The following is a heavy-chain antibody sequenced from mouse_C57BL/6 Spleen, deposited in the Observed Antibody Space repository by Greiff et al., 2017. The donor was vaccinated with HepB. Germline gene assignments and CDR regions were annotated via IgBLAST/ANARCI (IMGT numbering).Heavy chain of an antibody. CDR2: IDPSDSYT. V-gene: IGHV1-50*01. CDR1: GYTFTSYW. Sequence: QVQLQQPGAELVKPGASVKLSCKASGYTFTSYWMQWVKQRPGQGLEWIGEIDPSDSYTNYNQKFKGKATLTVDTSSSTAYMQLSSLTSEDSAVYYCAGDGGYCFDYWGQGTTLTVSS. J-gene: IGHJ2*01. CDR3: AGDGGYCFDY. D-gene: IGHD3-3*01.